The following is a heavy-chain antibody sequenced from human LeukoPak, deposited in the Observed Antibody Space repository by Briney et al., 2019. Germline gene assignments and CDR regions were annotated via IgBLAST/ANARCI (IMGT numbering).Heavy chain of an antibody. Sequence: SGXXXXSYSMNWVRQAPGKGLEWVSYISSSSSTIYYADSVKGRFTISRDNAKNSLYLQMNSLRAEDTAVYYCARAGYSSSWYPPAHWGQGTLVTVSS. CDR3: ARAGYSSSWYPPAH. J-gene: IGHJ4*02. D-gene: IGHD6-13*01. CDR1: GXXXXSYS. CDR2: ISSSSSTI. V-gene: IGHV3-48*01.